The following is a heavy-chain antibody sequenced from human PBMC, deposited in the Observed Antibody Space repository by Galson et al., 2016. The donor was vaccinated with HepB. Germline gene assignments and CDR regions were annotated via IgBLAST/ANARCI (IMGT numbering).Heavy chain of an antibody. D-gene: IGHD1-1*01. CDR1: GFTFSSYS. Sequence: SLRLSCAASGFTFSSYSMNWVRQAPGKGLEWVSYISVYRTIYYTDSVKGRFTISRDNARNSLYLQMNTLRADDTAVYYCARSVEGHFDYWGQGILVTVSS. V-gene: IGHV3-48*04. CDR2: ISVYRTI. CDR3: ARSVEGHFDY. J-gene: IGHJ4*02.